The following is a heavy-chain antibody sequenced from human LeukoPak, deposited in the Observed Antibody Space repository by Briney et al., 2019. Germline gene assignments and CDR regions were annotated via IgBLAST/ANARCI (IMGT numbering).Heavy chain of an antibody. V-gene: IGHV1-24*01. Sequence: ASVKVSCKVSGYTLTELSMHWVRQAPGKGLEWMGGFDPEDGETIYAQKFQGRVTMTEDTSTDTANMELSSLRSEDTAVYYCATTVYYYYGMDVWGQGTTVTVSS. CDR3: ATTVYYYYGMDV. CDR1: GYTLTELS. CDR2: FDPEDGET. J-gene: IGHJ6*02.